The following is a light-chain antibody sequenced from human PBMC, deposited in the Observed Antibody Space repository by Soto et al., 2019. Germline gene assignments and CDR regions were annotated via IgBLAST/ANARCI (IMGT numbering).Light chain of an antibody. Sequence: DIVMNQSPDSLAVSLGGRATITCKPGQSIFYSSNHKASLSWYQQKPGQHTKLLIYWISTREFGVHDRFSGSGSGTDFTLTISSLQAEDVAVYYCQKYFNFPRTFGHGTQLDIK. CDR2: WIS. CDR1: QSIFYSSNHKAS. CDR3: QKYFNFPRT. V-gene: IGKV4-1*01. J-gene: IGKJ1*01.